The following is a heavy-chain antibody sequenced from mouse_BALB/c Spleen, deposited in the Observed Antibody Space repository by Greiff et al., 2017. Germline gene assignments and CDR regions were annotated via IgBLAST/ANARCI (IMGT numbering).Heavy chain of an antibody. J-gene: IGHJ3*01. CDR2: IWAGGST. D-gene: IGHD1-1*01. CDR3: ARDKDYGSSAWFAY. V-gene: IGHV2-9*02. CDR1: GFSLTSYG. Sequence: VQLKESGPGLVAPSQSLSITCTVSGFSLTSYGVHWVRQPPGKGLEWLGVIWAGGSTNYNSALMSRLSISKDNSKSQVFLKMNSLQTDDTAMYYCARDKDYGSSAWFAYWGQGTLVTVSA.